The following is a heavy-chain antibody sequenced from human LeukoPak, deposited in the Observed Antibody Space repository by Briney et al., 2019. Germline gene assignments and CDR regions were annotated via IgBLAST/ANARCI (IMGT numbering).Heavy chain of an antibody. J-gene: IGHJ3*02. CDR2: IYYSGST. CDR1: GGSISSGDYY. CDR3: ARGVTGAFGHDAFDI. Sequence: SETLSLTCTVSGGSISSGDYYWSWIRQPPGKGLEWIGYIYYSGSTYYNPSLKSRVTISVDTSKNQFSLKLSSVTAADTAVYYCARGVTGAFGHDAFDIWGQGTMVTVSS. D-gene: IGHD2-21*02. V-gene: IGHV4-30-4*01.